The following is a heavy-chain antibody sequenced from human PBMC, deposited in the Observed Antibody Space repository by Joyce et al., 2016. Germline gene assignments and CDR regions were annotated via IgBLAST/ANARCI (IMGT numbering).Heavy chain of an antibody. CDR1: GLTFGDYS. Sequence: EVQLVESGGGLVQPGGSLRLSCVASGLTFGDYSMNWVRPGPGKGLEWVSYINSGSSSIYYADSVKGPFTISRDNAKNSLYLQMNSLGAEDTAVYYCAVRAGTYSFDCWGQGTLVTVSS. D-gene: IGHD1-1*01. CDR2: INSGSSSI. CDR3: AVRAGTYSFDC. V-gene: IGHV3-48*04. J-gene: IGHJ4*02.